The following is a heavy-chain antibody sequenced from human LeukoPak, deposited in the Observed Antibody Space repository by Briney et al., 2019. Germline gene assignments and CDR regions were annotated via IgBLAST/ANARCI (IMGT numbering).Heavy chain of an antibody. D-gene: IGHD6-6*01. J-gene: IGHJ4*02. CDR1: GFTFSSYA. Sequence: GGSLRLSCAASGFTFSSYAMHWVRQAPGRGREGVAVISYDGSNKYYADSVKGRFTISRDNSKNTLYLQMNSLRAEDTAVYYCARDKIAARGYYFDYWGQGTLVTVSS. V-gene: IGHV3-30-3*01. CDR3: ARDKIAARGYYFDY. CDR2: ISYDGSNK.